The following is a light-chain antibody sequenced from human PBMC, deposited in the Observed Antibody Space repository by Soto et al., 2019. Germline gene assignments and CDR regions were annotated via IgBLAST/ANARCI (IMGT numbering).Light chain of an antibody. V-gene: IGKV1-27*01. CDR3: QKYNGAPPLT. CDR1: QGISNY. J-gene: IGKJ4*01. CDR2: AAS. Sequence: DIQMTQSPSSLSASVGDRVNITCRASQGISNYLAWYQQKPGKVPTLLIYAASTLQSGVPSRFSGSGSGTDFILTISSLQPDDVATYYCQKYNGAPPLTFGGGTKVEIK.